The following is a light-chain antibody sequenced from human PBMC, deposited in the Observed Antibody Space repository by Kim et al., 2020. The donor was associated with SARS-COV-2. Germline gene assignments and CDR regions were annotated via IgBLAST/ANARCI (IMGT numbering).Light chain of an antibody. CDR1: RSNIGSKV. J-gene: IGLJ3*02. CDR2: SND. Sequence: GQRVTISCSGSRSNIGSKVVNWYQQLPGTAPKLLIYSNDYRPSGVPDRFSGSKSGTSASLDISGLQSEDEADYYCAAWDDSLNGSVFGGGTKVTVL. CDR3: AAWDDSLNGSV. V-gene: IGLV1-44*01.